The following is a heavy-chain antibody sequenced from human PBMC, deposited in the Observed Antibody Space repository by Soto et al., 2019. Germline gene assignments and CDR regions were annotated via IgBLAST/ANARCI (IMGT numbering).Heavy chain of an antibody. J-gene: IGHJ4*02. Sequence: GESLKISCKGSGYSFTSYWIAWVRQMSVKGLEWMGIIYPGDSEAEYSPSFQGQVTISADKSIDTAYLQWSSLKASDTAMYYCARGYDTSGYHHFYLDFWGQGTLDTVSS. CDR3: ARGYDTSGYHHFYLDF. CDR2: IYPGDSEA. V-gene: IGHV5-51*01. CDR1: GYSFTSYW. D-gene: IGHD3-22*01.